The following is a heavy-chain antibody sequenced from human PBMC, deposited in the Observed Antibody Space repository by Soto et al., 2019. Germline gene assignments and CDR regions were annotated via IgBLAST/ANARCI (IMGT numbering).Heavy chain of an antibody. CDR1: GGSISSYY. V-gene: IGHV4-4*07. CDR3: ARDRPGGYSSSWYGGDWFDP. D-gene: IGHD6-13*01. CDR2: IYTSGST. J-gene: IGHJ5*02. Sequence: SETLSLTCTVSGGSISSYYWSWIRQPAGKGLEWIGRIYTSGSTNYNPSLKSRVTMSVDTSKNQFSLKLSSVTAADTAVYYCARDRPGGYSSSWYGGDWFDPWGQGTLVTDSS.